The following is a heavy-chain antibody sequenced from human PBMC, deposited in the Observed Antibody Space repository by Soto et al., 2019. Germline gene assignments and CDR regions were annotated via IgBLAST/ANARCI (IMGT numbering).Heavy chain of an antibody. CDR3: ARGGSGYTWFNEF. D-gene: IGHD3-22*01. CDR1: GGLFSSYP. CDR2: IIPVGQTA. Sequence: QEQLVQSGAEVKKPGSSVKVSCKASGGLFSSYPISWVRQVPGQGLAWMGGIIPVGQTAYYTQRFQGRVTITADESTNTADTELSSLRSEATAIYYGARGGSGYTWFNEFWGQGTLVTVAS. V-gene: IGHV1-69*01. J-gene: IGHJ4*02.